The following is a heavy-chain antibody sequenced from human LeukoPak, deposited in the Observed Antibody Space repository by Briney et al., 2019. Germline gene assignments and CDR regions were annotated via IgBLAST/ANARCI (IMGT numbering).Heavy chain of an antibody. V-gene: IGHV1-69*13. CDR2: IIPIFGTA. CDR3: ARRVLRRGYSGYGGLDN. CDR1: GGTFSSYA. Sequence: SVKVSCKASGGTFSSYAISWVRQAPGQGLEWMGGIIPIFGTANYAQKFQGRVTITADESTSTAYMELSSLRSEDTAVYYCARRVLRRGYSGYGGLDNWGQGTLVAVSS. J-gene: IGHJ4*02. D-gene: IGHD5-12*01.